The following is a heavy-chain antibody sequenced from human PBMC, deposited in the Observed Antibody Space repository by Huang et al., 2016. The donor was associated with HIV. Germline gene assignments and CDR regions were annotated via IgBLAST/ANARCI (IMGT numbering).Heavy chain of an antibody. D-gene: IGHD6-19*01. V-gene: IGHV3-21*01. CDR2: ISSSSSNI. Sequence: EVQLVESGGGLVKPGGSLRLSCAASGFTFSSYSMTWVRQAPGKGLDGVSSISSSSSNIYYAYSVKGRFPISMDNAKNSLYLQMNGLRAEDTAVYYCARVGGVAAGTFGTFDIWGQGTMVTVSS. J-gene: IGHJ3*02. CDR3: ARVGGVAAGTFGTFDI. CDR1: GFTFSSYS.